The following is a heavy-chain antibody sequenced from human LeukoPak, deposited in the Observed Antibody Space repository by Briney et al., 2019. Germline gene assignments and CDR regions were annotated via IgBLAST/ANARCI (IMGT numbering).Heavy chain of an antibody. J-gene: IGHJ4*02. Sequence: GGSLRLSCAASGFTFSSYSMNWVRQAPGKGLEWVSSINSSSSYIYYADSVKGRFTISRDNAKNSLYLQMNSLRAEDTAVYYCALQGDYFDYWGQGTLVTVSS. V-gene: IGHV3-21*01. CDR1: GFTFSSYS. CDR3: ALQGDYFDY. CDR2: INSSSSYI. D-gene: IGHD4-11*01.